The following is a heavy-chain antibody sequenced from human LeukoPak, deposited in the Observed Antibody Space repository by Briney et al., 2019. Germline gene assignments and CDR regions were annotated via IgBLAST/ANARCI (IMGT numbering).Heavy chain of an antibody. CDR3: ARVREDCSSTSCHLRGIDY. V-gene: IGHV4-59*01. CDR2: IYYSGST. J-gene: IGHJ4*02. Sequence: SETLSLTCTVSGGSISSYYWSWIRQPPGKGLEWIGHIYYSGSTNYNPSLKSRVTISVDTSKNQFSLKLSSVTAADTAVYYCARVREDCSSTSCHLRGIDYWGQGTLVTVSS. CDR1: GGSISSYY. D-gene: IGHD2-2*01.